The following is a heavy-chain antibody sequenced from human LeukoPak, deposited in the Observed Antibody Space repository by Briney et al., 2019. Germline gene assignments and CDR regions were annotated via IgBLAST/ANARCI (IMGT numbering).Heavy chain of an antibody. CDR1: GGSISSYY. Sequence: PSETLSLTCTVSGGSISSYYWSWIRQPPGKGLEWIGYVSYSGSTNYNPSLKSRATISVDTSKNQFSLKLSSVTAADTAVYYCARVTCSTSDCCPDYWGQGTLVTVSS. D-gene: IGHD2-2*01. J-gene: IGHJ4*02. CDR2: VSYSGST. V-gene: IGHV4-59*01. CDR3: ARVTCSTSDCCPDY.